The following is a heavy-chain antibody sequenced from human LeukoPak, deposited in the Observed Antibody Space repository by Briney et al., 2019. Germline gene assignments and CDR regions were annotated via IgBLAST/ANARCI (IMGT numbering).Heavy chain of an antibody. CDR3: ARDPYGDYGSDI. J-gene: IGHJ3*02. CDR1: GFTFSSYE. V-gene: IGHV3-48*03. CDR2: ISSSGSTI. D-gene: IGHD4-17*01. Sequence: GGSLRLSCAASGFTFSSYEMNRVRQAPGKGLEWVSYISSSGSTIYYADSVKGRFTISRDNAKNSLYLQMNSLRAEDTAVYYCARDPYGDYGSDIWGQGTMVTVSS.